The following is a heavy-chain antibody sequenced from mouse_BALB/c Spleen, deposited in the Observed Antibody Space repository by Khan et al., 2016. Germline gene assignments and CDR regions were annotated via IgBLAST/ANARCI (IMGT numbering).Heavy chain of an antibody. CDR3: ARDDQDYGAWFGS. CDR2: IWAGGST. V-gene: IGHV2-9*02. D-gene: IGHD2-4*01. Sequence: QVQLKESGPGLVAPSQSLSITCTVTGFSLTNSGVHWVRQPPGKGLDWLGVIWAGGSTEYNSALMSRLSITKDNSQNKGCLKRNSRQTDDTARCYCARDDQDYGAWFGSWGQGTLVTVSA. J-gene: IGHJ3*01. CDR1: GFSLTNSG.